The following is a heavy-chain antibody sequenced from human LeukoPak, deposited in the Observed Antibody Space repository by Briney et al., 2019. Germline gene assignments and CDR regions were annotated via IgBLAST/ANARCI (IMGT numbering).Heavy chain of an antibody. J-gene: IGHJ5*02. D-gene: IGHD3-10*01. V-gene: IGHV4-30-4*01. CDR3: ARDSGDLWFGERINNWFDP. Sequence: SETLPLTCTVSGGSISSGDYYWSWIRQPPGTGLEWIGYIYYSGSTYYNPSLKSRVTISVDTSKNQFSLKLSSVTAADTAVYYCARDSGDLWFGERINNWFDPWGQGTLVTVSS. CDR2: IYYSGST. CDR1: GGSISSGDYY.